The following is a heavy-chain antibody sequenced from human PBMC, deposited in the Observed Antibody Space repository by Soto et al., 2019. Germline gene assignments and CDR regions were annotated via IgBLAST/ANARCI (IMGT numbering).Heavy chain of an antibody. CDR2: MNPNSANT. J-gene: IGHJ6*02. Sequence: GASVKVSCKASGYTLTSYDINWVRQATGQGLEWMGWMNPNSANTGYAQKFQGRVTMTRNTSISTAYMELSSLRSEDTAVYYCARDSQWDGGNPLHYYYYYGMDVWGHGTTVTVSS. CDR3: ARDSQWDGGNPLHYYYYYGMDV. V-gene: IGHV1-8*01. D-gene: IGHD1-26*01. CDR1: GYTLTSYD.